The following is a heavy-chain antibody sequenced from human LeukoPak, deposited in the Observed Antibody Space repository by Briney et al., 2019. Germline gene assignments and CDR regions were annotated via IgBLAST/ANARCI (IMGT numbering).Heavy chain of an antibody. D-gene: IGHD5-24*01. CDR1: GGSISSYY. V-gene: IGHV4-59*12. CDR2: IYYSGST. Sequence: SETLSLTCTVSGGSISSYYWSWIRQPPGKGLEWIGYIYYSGSTNYNPSLKSRVTISVDMSKNQFSLKLSSVTAADTAVYYCSYAEMATTNEYFDYWGQGTLVTVSS. CDR3: SYAEMATTNEYFDY. J-gene: IGHJ4*02.